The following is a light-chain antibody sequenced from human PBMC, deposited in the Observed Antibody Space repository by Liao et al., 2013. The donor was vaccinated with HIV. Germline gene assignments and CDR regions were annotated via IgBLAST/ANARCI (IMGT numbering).Light chain of an antibody. J-gene: IGLJ1*01. V-gene: IGLV3-21*04. CDR1: NIGSKS. CDR2: YDS. CDR3: QVWDSSSDHLV. Sequence: SYVLTQPPSVSVAPGKTARITCGGNNIGSKSVHWYQQKPGQAPVLVIYYDSDRPSGIPERFSGSNSGNTATLTISGTQAMDEADYYCQVWDSSSDHLVFGTGTKVTVL.